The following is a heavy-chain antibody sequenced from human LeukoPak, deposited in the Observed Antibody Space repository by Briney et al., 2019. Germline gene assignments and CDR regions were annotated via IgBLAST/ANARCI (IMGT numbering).Heavy chain of an antibody. V-gene: IGHV3-23*01. CDR1: GFAFSSYA. J-gene: IGHJ6*02. D-gene: IGHD3-10*01. Sequence: PGGSLRLSCAASGFAFSSYAMTWVRQAPGKGLEWVSVISGAGGITYYADSVKGRFTISRDNSKNTLYLQMDSLRAEDTAVYFCARERTLYVSGSGYGMDVWGQGTTVTVSS. CDR3: ARERTLYVSGSGYGMDV. CDR2: ISGAGGIT.